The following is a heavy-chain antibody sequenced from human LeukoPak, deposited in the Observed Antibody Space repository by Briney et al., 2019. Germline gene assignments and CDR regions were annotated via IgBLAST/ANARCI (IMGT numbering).Heavy chain of an antibody. CDR3: AREDGYCSGGNCYSYFDS. J-gene: IGHJ4*02. V-gene: IGHV3-7*01. Sequence: GGSLRLSCAASGFTFSSYWMSWVRQAPGKGLEWVAYIKKTGSETYYVDSVKGRFTITRDNTRNSLFLQMYSLRAEDTAVYFCAREDGYCSGGNCYSYFDSWGQGTLVTVSS. CDR1: GFTFSSYW. D-gene: IGHD2-15*01. CDR2: IKKTGSET.